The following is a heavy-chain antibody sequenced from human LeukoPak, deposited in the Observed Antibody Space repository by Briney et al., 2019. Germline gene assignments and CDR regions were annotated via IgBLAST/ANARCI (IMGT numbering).Heavy chain of an antibody. CDR2: ISAYNGNT. D-gene: IGHD2-21*02. J-gene: IGHJ3*02. CDR3: ARALKVVTVNDAFDI. CDR1: GYTFTSYG. V-gene: IGHV1-18*01. Sequence: ASVKVPCKASGYTFTSYGISWVRQAPGQGLEWMGWISAYNGNTNYARKLQGRVTMTTDTSTSTAYMELRSLRSDDTAVYYCARALKVVTVNDAFDIWGQGTMVTVSS.